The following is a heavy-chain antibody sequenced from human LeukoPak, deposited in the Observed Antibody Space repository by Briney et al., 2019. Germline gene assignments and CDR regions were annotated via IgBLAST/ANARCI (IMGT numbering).Heavy chain of an antibody. D-gene: IGHD6-19*01. J-gene: IGHJ3*02. CDR3: AAVAGLGNAFDI. V-gene: IGHV1-2*02. CDR1: GYTFTDSY. CDR2: TNPNSGGT. Sequence: ASVKVSCKASGYTFTDSYIHWVRQAPGQGLEWMGWTNPNSGGTNYAQKFQGRVTMTRDTSISTAYMELSRLRSDDTAVYYCAAVAGLGNAFDIWGQGTMVTVSS.